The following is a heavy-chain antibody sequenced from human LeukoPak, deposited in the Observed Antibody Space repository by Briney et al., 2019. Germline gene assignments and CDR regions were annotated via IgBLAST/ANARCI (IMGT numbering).Heavy chain of an antibody. CDR1: GYTLTELS. Sequence: ASVKVSCKVSGYTLTELSMHWVRQAPGKGLEWMGGFDPEDGETIYAQKFQGRVTMTEDTSTDTAYMELSSLRSEDTAVYYCATPMHLRAMAEYFDYWGQGTLVTVSS. CDR2: FDPEDGET. V-gene: IGHV1-24*01. D-gene: IGHD5-18*01. J-gene: IGHJ4*02. CDR3: ATPMHLRAMAEYFDY.